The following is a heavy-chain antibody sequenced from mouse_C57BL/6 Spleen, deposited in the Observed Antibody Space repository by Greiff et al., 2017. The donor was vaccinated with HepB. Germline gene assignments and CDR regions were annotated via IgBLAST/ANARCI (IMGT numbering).Heavy chain of an antibody. CDR1: GYTFTDYE. V-gene: IGHV1-15*01. D-gene: IGHD1-1*01. CDR2: IDPETGGT. Sequence: VKLQQSGAELVRPGASVTLSCKASGYTFTDYEMHWVKQTPVHGLEWIGAIDPETGGTAYNQKFKGKAILTADKSSSTAYMELRSLTSEDSAVYYCTRDYGSSRWFAYWGQGTLVTVSA. J-gene: IGHJ3*01. CDR3: TRDYGSSRWFAY.